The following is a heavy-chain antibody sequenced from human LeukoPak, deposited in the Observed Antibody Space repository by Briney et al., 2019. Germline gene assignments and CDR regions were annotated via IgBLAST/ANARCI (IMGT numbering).Heavy chain of an antibody. CDR3: AKVAHYYGSGSYYEYYFDY. V-gene: IGHV3-53*01. CDR1: GFTVSSNY. Sequence: GGSLRLSCAASGFTVSSNYMSWVRQAPGKGLEWVSVIYSGGSINYADSVKGRFTISRDNSKNTLYLQMDSLRAEDMAVYYCAKVAHYYGSGSYYEYYFDYWGQGTLVTVSS. J-gene: IGHJ4*02. CDR2: IYSGGSI. D-gene: IGHD3-10*01.